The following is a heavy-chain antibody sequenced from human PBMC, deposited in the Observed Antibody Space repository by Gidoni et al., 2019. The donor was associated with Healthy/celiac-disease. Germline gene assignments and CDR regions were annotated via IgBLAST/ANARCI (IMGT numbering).Heavy chain of an antibody. V-gene: IGHV3-23*01. J-gene: IGHJ2*01. D-gene: IGHD4-17*01. CDR3: AKDGKPTVTRYYWYFDL. CDR1: GFTFSSYA. CDR2: ISGSGGST. Sequence: EVQLLESGGGLVQPGGSLRLSCAASGFTFSSYAMSWVRQAPGKGLEWVSAISGSGGSTYYADSVKGRFTISRDNSKNTLYLQMNSLRAEETAVYYCAKDGKPTVTRYYWYFDLWGRGTLVTVSS.